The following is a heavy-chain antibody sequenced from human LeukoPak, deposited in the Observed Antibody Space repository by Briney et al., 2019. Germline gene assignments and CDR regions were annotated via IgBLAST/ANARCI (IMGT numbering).Heavy chain of an antibody. Sequence: PSETLSLTCTVSGGSISSFYWSWIRQPPGKGLEWIGYIYYSGSTNYNPSLKSRVTISVDTSKNKFSLKLSSFTPSDTAVYYCSRHGTSGTNLNWFDPWGQGTLVTVSS. CDR1: GGSISSFY. V-gene: IGHV4-59*01. CDR2: IYYSGST. J-gene: IGHJ5*02. CDR3: SRHGTSGTNLNWFDP. D-gene: IGHD1-1*01.